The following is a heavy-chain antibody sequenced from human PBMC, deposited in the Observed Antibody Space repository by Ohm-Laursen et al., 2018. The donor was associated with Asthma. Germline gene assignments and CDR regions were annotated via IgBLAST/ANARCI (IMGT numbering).Heavy chain of an antibody. CDR1: GFSLSNARMG. CDR2: LFSNDEK. V-gene: IGHV2-26*01. J-gene: IGHJ5*02. D-gene: IGHD2-15*01. CDR3: ARIHLGYCSGGSCYPYNWFDP. Sequence: TQTLTLTCTVSGFSLSNARMGVSWIRQPPGKALEWLAHLFSNDEKSYTTSLKSRLTISKDTSKSQVVLTMTNMDPVDTATYYCARIHLGYCSGGSCYPYNWFDPWGQGTLVTVSS.